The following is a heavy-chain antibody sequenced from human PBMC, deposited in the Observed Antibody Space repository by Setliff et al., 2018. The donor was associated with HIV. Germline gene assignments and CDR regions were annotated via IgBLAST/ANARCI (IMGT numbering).Heavy chain of an antibody. CDR3: ANSESEWTSFDY. Sequence: GGSLRLSCAASGLTFSDYAMSWVRQAPGKGLEWVSGISVSGRSTYYADSVKGRFTISRDNSKNTLYLQMGSLRAEDTAVYYCANSESEWTSFDYWGQGTLVTVSS. D-gene: IGHD3-3*01. CDR2: ISVSGRST. CDR1: GLTFSDYA. V-gene: IGHV3-23*01. J-gene: IGHJ4*02.